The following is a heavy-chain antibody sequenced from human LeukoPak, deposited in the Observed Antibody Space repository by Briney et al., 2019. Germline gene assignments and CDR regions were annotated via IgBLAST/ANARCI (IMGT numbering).Heavy chain of an antibody. D-gene: IGHD1-20*01. V-gene: IGHV4-30-2*03. J-gene: IGHJ4*02. CDR3: ARQDNYYFDY. Sequence: SQTLSLTCAVSGGSISSGGYSWSWIRQPPGKGLEWIGSIYYSGTTYYNPSLKSRVTISVDMSKNQFSLKLSSVTAADTAVYYCARQDNYYFDYWGQGTLVTVSS. CDR1: GGSISSGGYS. CDR2: IYYSGTT.